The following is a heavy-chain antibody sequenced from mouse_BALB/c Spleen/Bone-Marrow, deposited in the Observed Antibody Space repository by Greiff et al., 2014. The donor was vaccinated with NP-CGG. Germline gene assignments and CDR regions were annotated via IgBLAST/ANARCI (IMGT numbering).Heavy chain of an antibody. J-gene: IGHJ4*01. Sequence: VQGVESGPGLVAPSQSLSITCTVSGFSLTSYGVHWVRQPPGKGLEWLGVIWAGGSTNYNSALMSRLSINKDNSKSQVFLKMNSLRTDDTAMYYCARDRGRNFYAMDYWGQGTSVTVSS. CDR3: ARDRGRNFYAMDY. CDR2: IWAGGST. D-gene: IGHD2-1*01. CDR1: GFSLTSYG. V-gene: IGHV2-9*02.